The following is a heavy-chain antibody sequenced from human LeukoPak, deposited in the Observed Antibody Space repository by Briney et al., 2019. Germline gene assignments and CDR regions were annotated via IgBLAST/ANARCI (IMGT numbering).Heavy chain of an antibody. D-gene: IGHD6-13*01. CDR2: ISGSGGST. CDR1: GFTFSSYA. J-gene: IGHJ4*02. V-gene: IGHV3-23*01. CDR3: ARGRQQQPKGISDY. Sequence: PGGSLRLSCAASGFTFSSYAMSWVRQAPGKGLEWVSAISGSGGSTYYADSVKGRFTISRDNSKNTLYLQMNSLRAEDTAVYYCARGRQQQPKGISDYWGQGTLVTVSS.